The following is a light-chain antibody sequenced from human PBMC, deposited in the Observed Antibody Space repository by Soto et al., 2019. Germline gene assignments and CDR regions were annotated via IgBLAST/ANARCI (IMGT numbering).Light chain of an antibody. CDR2: RIS. Sequence: DIVLTQTPLSSPVTLGQPASISCRSSQSLVHSDGNTYLSWLHQRPGQSPRLLIYRISDRFSGVPERVSGSGAGTDFTLKISRVEAEDVGIYYCLQVSHFPWTFGQGTKVEIK. V-gene: IGKV2-24*01. J-gene: IGKJ1*01. CDR1: QSLVHSDGNTY. CDR3: LQVSHFPWT.